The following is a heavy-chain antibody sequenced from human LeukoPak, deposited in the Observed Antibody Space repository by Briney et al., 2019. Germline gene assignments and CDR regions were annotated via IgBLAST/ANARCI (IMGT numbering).Heavy chain of an antibody. CDR1: GFTFDDYA. J-gene: IGHJ4*02. Sequence: PGRSLRLSCAASGFTFDDYAMHWVRQAPGKGLEWVSGISWNSGSIGYADSVKGRFTISRDNAKNSLYLQMNSLRAEDTALYYCAKDSFGESSEIDHWGQGTLVTVSS. CDR2: ISWNSGSI. D-gene: IGHD3-10*01. V-gene: IGHV3-9*01. CDR3: AKDSFGESSEIDH.